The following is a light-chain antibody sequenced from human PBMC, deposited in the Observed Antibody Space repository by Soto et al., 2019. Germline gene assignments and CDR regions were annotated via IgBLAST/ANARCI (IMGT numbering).Light chain of an antibody. V-gene: IGLV1-40*01. CDR2: GNS. Sequence: QSVLTQPPSVSGSPGQRVTISCTGSSSNIGAGYDVHWYQQLPGTAPKLLIYGNSNRPSGVPDRFSGSKSGTSASLAITGLEAEDEADYYCQSYDISPSGFYVFGTGTKLTVL. CDR1: SSNIGAGYD. J-gene: IGLJ1*01. CDR3: QSYDISPSGFYV.